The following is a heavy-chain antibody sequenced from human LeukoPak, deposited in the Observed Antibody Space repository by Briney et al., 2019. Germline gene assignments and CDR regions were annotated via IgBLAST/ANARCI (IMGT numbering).Heavy chain of an antibody. CDR3: ARVHNSGPGYCSGTGCYRLGGWFDT. V-gene: IGHV4-4*07. D-gene: IGHD2-2*02. Sequence: SETLSLTCSVSGDSISYYYWTWIRQPAGKGLEWIGRIYSNGGTNYNPSLNSRVTMSIDTAKNQFSLNLSSVTAADTAIYYCARVHNSGPGYCSGTGCYRLGGWFDTWGQGTLVTVSS. J-gene: IGHJ5*02. CDR2: IYSNGGT. CDR1: GDSISYYY.